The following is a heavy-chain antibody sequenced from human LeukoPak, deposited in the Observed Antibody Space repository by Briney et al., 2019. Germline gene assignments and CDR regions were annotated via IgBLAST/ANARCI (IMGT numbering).Heavy chain of an antibody. D-gene: IGHD3-22*01. Sequence: ASVKVSCKASGYTFTSYGISWVRQAPGQGLEWVGWISAYNGNTNYAQKLQGRVTMTTDTSTSTAYMELRSLRSDDTAVYYCARESDTYYYDSSGYDYWGQGTLVTVSS. CDR2: ISAYNGNT. V-gene: IGHV1-18*01. J-gene: IGHJ4*02. CDR1: GYTFTSYG. CDR3: ARESDTYYYDSSGYDY.